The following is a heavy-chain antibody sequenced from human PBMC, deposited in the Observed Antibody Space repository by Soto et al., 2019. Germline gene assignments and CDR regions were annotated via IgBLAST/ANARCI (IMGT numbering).Heavy chain of an antibody. V-gene: IGHV3-23*01. CDR3: ARVRDYGMDV. CDR2: ISGSGGNT. J-gene: IGHJ6*02. Sequence: GGSLRLSCAASGFTFSSFAMSWVRQAPGKGLEWVSGISGSGGNTNFADSVKGRFTISRDKSKNTLHLQMNSLRTEDTAVYFCARVRDYGMDVWGQGTTVTVSS. CDR1: GFTFSSFA.